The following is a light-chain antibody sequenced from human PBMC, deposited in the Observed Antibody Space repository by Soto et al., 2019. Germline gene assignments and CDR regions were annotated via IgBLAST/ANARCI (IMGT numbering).Light chain of an antibody. Sequence: EIVLTQSPATLSLPPGERATLSCRASQSVSSSYLAWYQQKPGQTPRLLIYGASNRATGIPDRFSGSGSGTDFTLTISRLEPEDFAVYYCQQYGSPLTFGGGTKVDIK. V-gene: IGKV3-20*01. J-gene: IGKJ4*01. CDR1: QSVSSSY. CDR3: QQYGSPLT. CDR2: GAS.